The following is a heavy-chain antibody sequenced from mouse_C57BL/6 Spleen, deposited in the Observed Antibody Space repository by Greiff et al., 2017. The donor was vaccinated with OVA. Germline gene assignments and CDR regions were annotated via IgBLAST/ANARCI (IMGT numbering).Heavy chain of an antibody. Sequence: VQLQQSGAELVRPGASVKLSCTASGFNIKDYYMHCVKQRPEQGLEWIGRIDPEDGDTEYAPKFQGKATMTADTSSNTAYLQLSSLTSEDTAVYYCTTRGSSSYWYFDVWGTGTTVTVSS. J-gene: IGHJ1*03. V-gene: IGHV14-1*01. CDR3: TTRGSSSYWYFDV. CDR1: GFNIKDYY. CDR2: IDPEDGDT. D-gene: IGHD1-1*01.